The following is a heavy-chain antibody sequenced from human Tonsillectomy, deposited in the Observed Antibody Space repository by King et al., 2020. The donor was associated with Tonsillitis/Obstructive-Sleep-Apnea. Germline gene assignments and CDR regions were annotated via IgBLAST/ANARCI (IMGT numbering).Heavy chain of an antibody. J-gene: IGHJ4*02. Sequence: VQLVESGGGVVQPGRSLRLSCASSGFTFSSYTMHWFRQAPGKGLEWVAVISYDGSNTYYADSVKGQFTISRDDSKNTLHLQMNSLRAEDTAVYYCARDLEAWTEYSSSYFDYWGQGTLVTVSS. CDR3: ARDLEAWTEYSSSYFDY. CDR1: GFTFSSYT. CDR2: ISYDGSNT. D-gene: IGHD6-6*01. V-gene: IGHV3-30*01.